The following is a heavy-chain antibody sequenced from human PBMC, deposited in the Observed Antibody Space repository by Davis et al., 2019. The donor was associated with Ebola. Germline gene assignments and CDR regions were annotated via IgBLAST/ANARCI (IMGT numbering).Heavy chain of an antibody. CDR2: VSADVLYK. D-gene: IGHD2-21*02. CDR1: GFSLNDFG. Sequence: GGSLRLSCVVSGFSLNDFGVHWVRQAPGRGLEWVAVVSADVLYKEHADSVRGRFTISRDNYKNTLYLQMNSLRAEDTAVYYCAKDHPETIIVVVTAPHYGMDVWGKGTTVTVSS. CDR3: AKDHPETIIVVVTAPHYGMDV. V-gene: IGHV3-30*18. J-gene: IGHJ6*04.